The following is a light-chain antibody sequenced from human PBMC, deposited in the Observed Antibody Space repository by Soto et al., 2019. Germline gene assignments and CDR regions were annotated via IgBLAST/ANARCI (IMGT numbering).Light chain of an antibody. CDR3: QQYNSYPLT. V-gene: IGKV1-5*01. CDR1: QYISSW. J-gene: IGKJ4*01. Sequence: DIQMTPSPSPPSASVGDRVTLTFRASQYISSWLAWYQQKPGKAPKLLIYDASSLESGVPSRFSGSGSGTEFTLTISSLQPDDFATYYCQQYNSYPLTFGGGTKVDNK. CDR2: DAS.